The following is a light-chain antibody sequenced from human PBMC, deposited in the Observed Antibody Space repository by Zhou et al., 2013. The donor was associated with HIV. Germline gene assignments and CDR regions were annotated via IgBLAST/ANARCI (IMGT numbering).Light chain of an antibody. Sequence: EIVLTQSPGTLSVTPGERATLSCRASQSVSSNYLAWYQQGPGQTPRLLIYAASNRATGIPARFSGSGSGTDFTLTISSLEPEDFAVYYCQQRSDWPPAYIFGQGTKLEI. J-gene: IGKJ2*01. CDR1: QSVSSNY. CDR3: QQRSDWPPAYI. CDR2: AAS. V-gene: IGKV3-11*01.